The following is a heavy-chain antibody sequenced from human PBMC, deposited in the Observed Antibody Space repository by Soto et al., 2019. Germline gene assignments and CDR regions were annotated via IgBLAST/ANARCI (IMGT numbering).Heavy chain of an antibody. CDR2: IIPIFGTA. V-gene: IGHV1-69*13. CDR1: GGTFSSYA. J-gene: IGHJ5*02. Sequence: ASVKVSCKASGGTFSSYAISWVRQAPGQGLEWMGGIIPIFGTANYAQKFQGRVTITADESTSTAYMELSSLRSEDTAVYYCARETRDSSSWYWFDPSGQGTLVTVSS. D-gene: IGHD6-13*01. CDR3: ARETRDSSSWYWFDP.